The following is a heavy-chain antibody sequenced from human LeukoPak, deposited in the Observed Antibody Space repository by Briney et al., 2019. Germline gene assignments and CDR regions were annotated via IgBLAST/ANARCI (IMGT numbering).Heavy chain of an antibody. CDR3: AKDPTYYYGSGSYFDY. J-gene: IGHJ4*02. Sequence: GRSLRLSCAASGFTFDDYAMHWVRQAPGKGLEWVSGISWNSGSIGYADSVKGRFTISRDNAKNSLYLQMNSLRAEDAALYYCAKDPTYYYGSGSYFDYWGQGTLVTVSS. V-gene: IGHV3-9*01. D-gene: IGHD3-10*01. CDR1: GFTFDDYA. CDR2: ISWNSGSI.